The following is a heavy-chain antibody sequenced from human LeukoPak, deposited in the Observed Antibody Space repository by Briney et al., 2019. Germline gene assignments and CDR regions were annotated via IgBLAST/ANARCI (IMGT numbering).Heavy chain of an antibody. V-gene: IGHV3-33*01. Sequence: GSLRLSCAASGFTFSSYGMHWVRQAPVKGLEWVAVIWYDGSNKYYADSVKGRFTISRDNSKNTLYLQMNSLRAEDTAVYYCASSYCSGGSCYYEPFDYWGQGTLVTVSS. CDR3: ASSYCSGGSCYYEPFDY. CDR2: IWYDGSNK. J-gene: IGHJ4*02. D-gene: IGHD2-15*01. CDR1: GFTFSSYG.